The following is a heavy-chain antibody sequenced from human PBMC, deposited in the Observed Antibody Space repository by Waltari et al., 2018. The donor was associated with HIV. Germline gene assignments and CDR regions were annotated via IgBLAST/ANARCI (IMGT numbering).Heavy chain of an antibody. V-gene: IGHV3-11*01. Sequence: QVQLVESGGAIVKPGGSLRLSCAASGYTFSDYFLSWIRQAPGKGLGWVSEISGRGEITNNADSVKGRFTSSRDNGKKSLYLQMNSLRAEDTAIYYCARVMTTVTTPLGYWGQGTLVSVSS. CDR1: GYTFSDYF. CDR3: ARVMTTVTTPLGY. CDR2: ISGRGEIT. J-gene: IGHJ4*02. D-gene: IGHD4-17*01.